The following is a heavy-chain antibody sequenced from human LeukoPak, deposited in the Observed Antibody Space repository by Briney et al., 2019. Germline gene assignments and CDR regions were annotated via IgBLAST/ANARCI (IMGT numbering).Heavy chain of an antibody. V-gene: IGHV4-39*01. CDR3: ARLRALSGHRGAFDI. CDR2: VYYTGNA. Sequence: PSEPLSLTCAVSGNSISNHIYYWDWIRQTPGKGLEWIGAVYYTGNAYYNPSLKIRVTISVDTSDNRFSLHLSSVNAADTAIYYCARLRALSGHRGAFDIWGQGTLVTVSS. J-gene: IGHJ3*02. CDR1: GNSISNHIYY. D-gene: IGHD5/OR15-5a*01.